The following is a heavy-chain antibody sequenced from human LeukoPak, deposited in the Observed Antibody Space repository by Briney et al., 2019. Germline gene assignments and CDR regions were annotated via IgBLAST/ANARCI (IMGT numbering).Heavy chain of an antibody. V-gene: IGHV4-59*01. J-gene: IGHJ4*02. CDR3: AKDRYSPSY. CDR1: GGSISSYY. Sequence: MTSETLCLTCTVSGGSISSYYWSWIRQPPGKGLEWIGYIYYSGSTNYNPSLKSRVTISVDTSKNQFSLKLSSVTAADTAVYYCAKDRYSPSYWGQGTLVTVSS. D-gene: IGHD2-15*01. CDR2: IYYSGST.